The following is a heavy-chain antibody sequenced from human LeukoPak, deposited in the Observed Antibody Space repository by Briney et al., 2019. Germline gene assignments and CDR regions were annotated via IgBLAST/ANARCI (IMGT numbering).Heavy chain of an antibody. D-gene: IGHD2-2*01. V-gene: IGHV3-30*02. CDR1: GFTFSSYG. J-gene: IGHJ4*02. CDR2: IRYDGSNK. Sequence: GGSLRLSCAASGFTFSSYGMHWVRQAPGKGLEWVAFIRYDGSNKYYADSVKGRFTISRDNSKNTLYLQMNSLRAEDTAVYYCAQDLLGYQLLPTVRGYWGRGTLVTVSS. CDR3: AQDLLGYQLLPTVRGY.